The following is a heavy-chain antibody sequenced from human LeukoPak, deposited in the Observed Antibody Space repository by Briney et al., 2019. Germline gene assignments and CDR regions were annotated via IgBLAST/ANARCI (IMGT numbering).Heavy chain of an antibody. D-gene: IGHD3-16*01. CDR2: IYYSGST. V-gene: IGHV4-31*03. CDR1: GGSISSGGYY. CDR3: ASSGGGYDRFGY. J-gene: IGHJ4*02. Sequence: SETLSLTCTVSGGSISSGGYYWSWIRQHPGKGLEWIGYIYYSGSTYYNPSLKSRGTISEDTSKNQFSLKLSSVTAADTAVYYCASSGGGYDRFGYWGQGTLVTVSS.